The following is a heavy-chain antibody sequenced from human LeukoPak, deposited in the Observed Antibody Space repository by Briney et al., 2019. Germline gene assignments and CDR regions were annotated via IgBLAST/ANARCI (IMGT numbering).Heavy chain of an antibody. Sequence: GGTLRLSCAASGFTFSNYGMSWVRQAPGKRLEWVSAISGSGGSTYYANSVRGRFTISRDNSKNTLYLQMNSLRAEDTAVYYCAKDLTGGSGSSYYWGQGTLVIVSS. CDR1: GFTFSNYG. V-gene: IGHV3-23*01. J-gene: IGHJ4*02. CDR2: ISGSGGST. CDR3: AKDLTGGSGSSYY. D-gene: IGHD3-10*01.